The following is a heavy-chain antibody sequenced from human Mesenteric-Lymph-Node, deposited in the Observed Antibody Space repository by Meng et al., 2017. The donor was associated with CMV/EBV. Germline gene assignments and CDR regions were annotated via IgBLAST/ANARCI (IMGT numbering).Heavy chain of an antibody. CDR1: GFTFNNYA. Sequence: GGSLRLSCAASGFTFNNYAMHWVRQAPGKGLEWVSGTIPSGGTTNFADSVKGRFTVSRDNSKNSLYLQMNSLRAEDTAVYYCARDSGSYVTNYYGMDVWGQGTTVTVSS. D-gene: IGHD1-26*01. V-gene: IGHV3-23*01. J-gene: IGHJ6*02. CDR3: ARDSGSYVTNYYGMDV. CDR2: TIPSGGTT.